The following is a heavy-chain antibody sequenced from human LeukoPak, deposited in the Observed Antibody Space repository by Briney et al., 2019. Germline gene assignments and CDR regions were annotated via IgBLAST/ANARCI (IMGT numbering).Heavy chain of an antibody. D-gene: IGHD3-10*01. J-gene: IGHJ4*02. CDR2: ISPGGEIP. CDR3: AKDDGWLHYYH. V-gene: IGHV3-23*01. CDR1: GFTFSNAW. Sequence: GGSLRLSCAASGFTFSNAWMSWVRQAPGKGLEWVSGISPGGEIPYYADSVKGRFTISRDNSKDTVSLQMHSLRAEDTATYYCAKDDGWLHYYHWGQGTLVTVSS.